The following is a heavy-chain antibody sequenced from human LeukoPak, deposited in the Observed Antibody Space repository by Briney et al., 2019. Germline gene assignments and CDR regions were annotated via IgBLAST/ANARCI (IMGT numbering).Heavy chain of an antibody. CDR2: INPNSGGT. CDR1: GYTFTGYY. D-gene: IGHD3-22*01. Sequence: ASVKVSCKASGYTFTGYYMHWVRQAPGQGLEWMGWINPNSGGTNYAQKFQGRVTMTRDTSISTAYMELSRLRSDDTAVYYCARDHYDSSGSNWFDPWGQGTLVTVSS. CDR3: ARDHYDSSGSNWFDP. V-gene: IGHV1-2*02. J-gene: IGHJ5*02.